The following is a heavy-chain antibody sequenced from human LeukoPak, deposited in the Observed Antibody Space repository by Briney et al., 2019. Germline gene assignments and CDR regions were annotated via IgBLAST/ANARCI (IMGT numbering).Heavy chain of an antibody. CDR2: IIPIFGTA. CDR3: ARTTVRGVILN. J-gene: IGHJ4*02. Sequence: EASVKVSCKASGGTFSSYAISWVRQAPGQGLEWMGGIIPIFGTANYAQKFQGRVTITADESTSTAYMELSSLRSEDTAVYYCARTTVRGVILNWGQGTLVTVSS. CDR1: GGTFSSYA. V-gene: IGHV1-69*13. D-gene: IGHD3-10*01.